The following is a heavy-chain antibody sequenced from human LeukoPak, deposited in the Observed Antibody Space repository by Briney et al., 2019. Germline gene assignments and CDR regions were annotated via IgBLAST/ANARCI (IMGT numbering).Heavy chain of an antibody. CDR1: SDSIFTSNW. CDR3: ARSPTKRVPEDY. Sequence: SGTLSLTCTVSSDSIFTSNWWSWVRQPPGEGQEWIGQIFHSGSTSYSPSLKSRVTISMDKSKNQISLRLTSVTAADTAVYYCARSPTKRVPEDYWGQGTLVTVSS. CDR2: IFHSGST. D-gene: IGHD2-2*01. V-gene: IGHV4-4*02. J-gene: IGHJ4*02.